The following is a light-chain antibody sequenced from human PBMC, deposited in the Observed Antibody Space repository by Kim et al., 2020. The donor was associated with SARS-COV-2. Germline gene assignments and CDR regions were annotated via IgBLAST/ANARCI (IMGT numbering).Light chain of an antibody. CDR1: QDISNY. V-gene: IGKV1-27*01. J-gene: IGKJ1*01. CDR2: AAS. CDR3: QKCDSAPWT. Sequence: ASVGDRLTLTCLAMQDISNYLAWVQLKPGKAPKLLIYAASALQPGVPSRFSGSGSGTDFTLTVTSLQPEDVATYYCQKCDSAPWTFGQGTKVEIK.